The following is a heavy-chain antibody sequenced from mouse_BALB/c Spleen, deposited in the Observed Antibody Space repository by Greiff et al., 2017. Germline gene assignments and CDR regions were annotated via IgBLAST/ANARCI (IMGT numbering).Heavy chain of an antibody. D-gene: IGHD2-3*01. CDR1: GFTFSSFA. CDR2: ICSGGSYT. V-gene: IGHV5-9-4*01. Sequence: EVMLVESGGGLVKPGGSLKLSCAASGFTFSSFAMSWVRQSPGKRLEWVAEICSGGSYTYYPDTVTGRFTISRDNAKNTLYLEMSSLRSEDTAMYYCARDGYSFAYWGQGTLVTVSA. J-gene: IGHJ3*01. CDR3: ARDGYSFAY.